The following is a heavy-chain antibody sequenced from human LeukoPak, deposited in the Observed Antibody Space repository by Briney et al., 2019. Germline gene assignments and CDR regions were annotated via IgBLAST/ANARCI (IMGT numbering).Heavy chain of an antibody. CDR1: GFTFSSYS. V-gene: IGHV3-7*01. CDR2: IKQDGSEK. CDR3: ARDSGYRLYYYYMDV. Sequence: GGSLRLSCAASGFTFSSYSMNWVRLAPGKGLEWVANIKQDGSEKYYVDSVKGRFTISRDNAKNSLYLQMNSLRAEDTAVYYCARDSGYRLYYYYMDVWGKGTTVTVSS. D-gene: IGHD5-18*01. J-gene: IGHJ6*03.